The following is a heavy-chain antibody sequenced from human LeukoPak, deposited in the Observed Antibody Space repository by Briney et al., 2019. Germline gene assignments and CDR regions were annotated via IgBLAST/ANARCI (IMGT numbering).Heavy chain of an antibody. CDR1: GFTFSSYE. V-gene: IGHV3-48*03. D-gene: IGHD6-6*01. Sequence: GGSLRLSCAASGFTFSSYEMNWVRQAPGKGLDWVSYISTSGSTIYYADSVKGRFTISRDNAKNSLYLQMNSLRAEDTAVYYCARADDSSSGYFDYWGQGTLVTVSS. CDR3: ARADDSSSGYFDY. CDR2: ISTSGSTI. J-gene: IGHJ4*02.